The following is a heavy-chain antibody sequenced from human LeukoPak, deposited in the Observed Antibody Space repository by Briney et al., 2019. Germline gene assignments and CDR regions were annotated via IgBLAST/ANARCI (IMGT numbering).Heavy chain of an antibody. D-gene: IGHD6-19*01. J-gene: IGHJ5*02. CDR3: TRHPGTGYSSGWYWFDP. CDR2: IRSKANSYAT. CDR1: GFTFSGSA. V-gene: IGHV3-73*01. Sequence: PGGSLRLSCAASGFTFSGSAMHWVRQASGKGLEWVGRIRSKANSYATAYAASVKGRFTISRDDSKNTAYLQMNSLKTEDTAVYYCTRHPGTGYSSGWYWFDPWGQGTLVTVSS.